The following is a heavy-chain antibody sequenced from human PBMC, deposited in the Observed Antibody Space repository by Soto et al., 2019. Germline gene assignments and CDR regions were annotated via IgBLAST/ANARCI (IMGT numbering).Heavy chain of an antibody. CDR1: GGTFSSYA. D-gene: IGHD2-21*02. CDR2: IIPIFGTA. CDR3: ARRGLSGGDASYYFDY. J-gene: IGHJ4*02. Sequence: QVQLVQSGAEVKKPGSSVKVSCKASGGTFSSYAISWVRQAPGQGLEWMGGIIPIFGTANYAQKFQGRVTISADESTSTAYVELSSLRSEDTAVYYCARRGLSGGDASYYFDYGGQGTLVTVSA. V-gene: IGHV1-69*01.